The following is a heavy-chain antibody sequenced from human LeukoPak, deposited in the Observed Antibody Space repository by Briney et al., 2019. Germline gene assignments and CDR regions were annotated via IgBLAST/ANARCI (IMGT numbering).Heavy chain of an antibody. CDR2: IFDSGTT. CDR3: ARDPQRSYYYDSSGFEGDY. D-gene: IGHD3-22*01. J-gene: IGHJ4*02. Sequence: SETLSLTCTVSGGSISRDPYYWTWLRQSPGKGLEWLGHIFDSGTTYYNPSLKSRLSISLDTSKNQFSLKLTSVTAADTAVYYCARDPQRSYYYDSSGFEGDYWGQGTLVTVSS. V-gene: IGHV4-30-4*01. CDR1: GGSISRDPYY.